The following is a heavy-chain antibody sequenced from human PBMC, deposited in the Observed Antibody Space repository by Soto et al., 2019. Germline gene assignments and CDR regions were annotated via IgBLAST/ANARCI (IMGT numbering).Heavy chain of an antibody. J-gene: IGHJ5*02. V-gene: IGHV4-30-4*01. Sequence: SETLSLTCTVSGGSISSGDYYWSWIRQPPGKGLEWIGYIYYSGSTYYNPSLKSRVTISVDTSKNQFSLKLSSVTAADTAVYYCATLKGGSGYDNFWFDPWGQGTLVTVSS. CDR1: GGSISSGDYY. CDR2: IYYSGST. CDR3: ATLKGGSGYDNFWFDP. D-gene: IGHD5-12*01.